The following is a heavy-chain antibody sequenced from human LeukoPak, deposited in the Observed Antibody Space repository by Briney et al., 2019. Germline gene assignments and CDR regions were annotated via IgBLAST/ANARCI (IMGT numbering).Heavy chain of an antibody. V-gene: IGHV3-23*01. D-gene: IGHD3-22*01. CDR1: GFTFSSYA. Sequence: GGSLRLSCAASGFTFSSYAMGWVRQAPGKGLEWVSAISGSGGSTYYADSVKGRFTISRDNSKNTLYLQMNSLRAEDTAVYYCAKSAIHIVVVIDDYYYFDYWGQGTLVTVSS. CDR3: AKSAIHIVVVIDDYYYFDY. J-gene: IGHJ4*02. CDR2: ISGSGGST.